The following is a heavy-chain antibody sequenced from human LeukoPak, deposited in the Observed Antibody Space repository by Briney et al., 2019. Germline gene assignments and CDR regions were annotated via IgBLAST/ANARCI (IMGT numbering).Heavy chain of an antibody. CDR2: INHSGST. CDR3: ASPAIAARREFDY. V-gene: IGHV4-34*01. CDR1: GGSFSGYY. D-gene: IGHD6-6*01. J-gene: IGHJ4*02. Sequence: SETLSLTCAVYGGSFSGYYWSWIRQPPGKGLEWIGEINHSGSTNYNPSLKSRVTISVDTSKNQFSLKLSSVTAADTAVYYCASPAIAARREFDYWGQGTLVTVSS.